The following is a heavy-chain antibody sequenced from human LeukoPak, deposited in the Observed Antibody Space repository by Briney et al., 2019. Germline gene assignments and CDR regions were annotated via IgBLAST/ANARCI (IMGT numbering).Heavy chain of an antibody. CDR2: INTNTGNP. D-gene: IGHD5-18*01. CDR3: ARRGYSYGYYWFDP. V-gene: IGHV7-4-1*02. CDR1: GYTFTTYA. Sequence: ASVRVSCTASGYTFTTYAMNWVRQAPGQGLEWMGWINTNTGNPTYAQGFTGRFVFSLDTSVSTAYLQISSLKAEDTAVYYCARRGYSYGYYWFDPWGQGTLVTASS. J-gene: IGHJ5*02.